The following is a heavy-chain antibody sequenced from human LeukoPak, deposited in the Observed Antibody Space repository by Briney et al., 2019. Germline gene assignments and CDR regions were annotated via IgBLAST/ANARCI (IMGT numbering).Heavy chain of an antibody. CDR3: ARARNYYYGSGNFDY. J-gene: IGHJ4*02. D-gene: IGHD3-10*01. Sequence: SETLSLTCAVSGGSISSGGYSWSWIRQPPGKGLEWIGYICHSGSTYYNPSLKSRVTISVDRSKNQFSLKLSSVTAADTAVYYCARARNYYYGSGNFDYWGQGTLVTVSS. CDR1: GGSISSGGYS. CDR2: ICHSGST. V-gene: IGHV4-30-2*01.